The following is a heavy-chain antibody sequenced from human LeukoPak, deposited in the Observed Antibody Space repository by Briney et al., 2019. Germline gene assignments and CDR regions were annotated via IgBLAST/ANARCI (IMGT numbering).Heavy chain of an antibody. Sequence: SETLSLTCTVSGGSISSYYWSWIRQPPGKGLEWIGYIYYSGSTNYNPSLKSRVTISVDTSKNQFSLELSSVTAADTAVYYCARHPYYYDSSGSLFDTWGQGTMVTVSS. V-gene: IGHV4-59*08. CDR2: IYYSGST. J-gene: IGHJ3*02. D-gene: IGHD3-22*01. CDR1: GGSISSYY. CDR3: ARHPYYYDSSGSLFDT.